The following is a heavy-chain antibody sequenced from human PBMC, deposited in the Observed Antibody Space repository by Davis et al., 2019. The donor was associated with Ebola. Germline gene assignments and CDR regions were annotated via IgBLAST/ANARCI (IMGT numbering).Heavy chain of an antibody. CDR2: IKQDGSEK. Sequence: GGSLRLSCAASGFTVSSNYMSWVRQAPGKGLEWVANIKQDGSEKYYVDSVKGRFTISRDNSNNLLYLQMNSLRAEDTAVYYCAIPDCSGANCYSVYIKNWGQGTLVTVSS. V-gene: IGHV3-7*01. J-gene: IGHJ4*02. CDR1: GFTVSSNY. CDR3: AIPDCSGANCYSVYIKN. D-gene: IGHD2-15*01.